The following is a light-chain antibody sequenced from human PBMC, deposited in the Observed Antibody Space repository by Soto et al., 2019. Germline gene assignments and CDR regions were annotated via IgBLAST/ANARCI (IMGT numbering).Light chain of an antibody. J-gene: IGKJ1*01. CDR1: QDISTY. Sequence: DIQLTQSPSFLSASVGDRLTITYRASQDISTYLTWYQQNPGQAPKLLIYTASTLQSGVPSRFSGSGSGTEFTLTISSLQPEDFATYYCQQLHSFPPTFGQGTKVEIK. V-gene: IGKV1-9*01. CDR2: TAS. CDR3: QQLHSFPPT.